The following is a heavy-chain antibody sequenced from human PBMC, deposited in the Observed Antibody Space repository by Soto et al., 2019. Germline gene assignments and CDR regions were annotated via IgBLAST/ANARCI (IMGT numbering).Heavy chain of an antibody. Sequence: ASVKASCKASGYTFTGYYMHCVRQAPGQGLEWMGWINPNSGGTNYAQKFQGWVTMTRDTSISTAYMELSRLRSDDTAVYYCARAGSYSIDYWGQGTLVTVSS. V-gene: IGHV1-2*04. D-gene: IGHD1-26*01. J-gene: IGHJ4*02. CDR3: ARAGSYSIDY. CDR1: GYTFTGYY. CDR2: INPNSGGT.